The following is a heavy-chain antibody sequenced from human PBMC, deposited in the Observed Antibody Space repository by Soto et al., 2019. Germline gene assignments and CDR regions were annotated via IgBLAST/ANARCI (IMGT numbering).Heavy chain of an antibody. CDR3: ARLGDYEDYYFDY. V-gene: IGHV2-26*01. CDR2: IFSNDEK. J-gene: IGHJ4*02. CDR1: GFSLSNARMG. Sequence: QVTLKESGPVLVNPTETLTLTCTVSGFSLSNARMGVSWIRQPPGKALEWLAHIFSNDEKSYSTSLKSRLTISKDTSKSQVVLTMTNMDPVDTATYYCARLGDYEDYYFDYWGQGTLVTVSS. D-gene: IGHD4-17*01.